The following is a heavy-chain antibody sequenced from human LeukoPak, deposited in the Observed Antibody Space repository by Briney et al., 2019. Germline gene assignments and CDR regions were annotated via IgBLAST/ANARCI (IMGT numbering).Heavy chain of an antibody. CDR1: GGSISSYY. D-gene: IGHD5-18*01. J-gene: IGHJ5*02. Sequence: SETLCLTCTVSGGSISSYYWSRIRQPPGKGLEWIEYIYYSGSTNYNPSLKSRVTISVDTSKNQFSLKLSSVTAADTAVYYCARDPGYSYGHGWWFDPWGQGTLVTVSS. CDR2: IYYSGST. V-gene: IGHV4-59*01. CDR3: ARDPGYSYGHGWWFDP.